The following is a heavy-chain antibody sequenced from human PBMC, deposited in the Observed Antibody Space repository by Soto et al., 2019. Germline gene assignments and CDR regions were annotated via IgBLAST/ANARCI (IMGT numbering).Heavy chain of an antibody. V-gene: IGHV3-30-3*01. J-gene: IGHJ5*02. Sequence: QGRLVESGGGVVQPGRSLRLSCAASGVTFSQSAMHWVRQAPGKGLEWVAAISFDGSNTHYADSVEGRVTISRDNSQNTLYLQMNSLRAEDTALYHCATAVAAGGSWGQGTLVTVSS. CDR3: ATAVAAGGS. D-gene: IGHD6-19*01. CDR1: GVTFSQSA. CDR2: ISFDGSNT.